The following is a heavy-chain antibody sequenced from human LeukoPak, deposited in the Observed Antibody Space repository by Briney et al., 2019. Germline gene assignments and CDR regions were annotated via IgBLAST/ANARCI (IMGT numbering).Heavy chain of an antibody. J-gene: IGHJ4*02. CDR3: ARDLYCSSTSCQSPTYYFDY. D-gene: IGHD2-2*01. CDR1: GFTFSSYA. Sequence: PGRSLRLSCAASGFTFSSYAMHWVRQAPGKGLEWVAVISYDGSNKYYADSVKGRFTIPRDNSKNTLYLQMSSLRAEDTAVYYCARDLYCSSTSCQSPTYYFDYWGQGTLVTVSS. CDR2: ISYDGSNK. V-gene: IGHV3-30-3*01.